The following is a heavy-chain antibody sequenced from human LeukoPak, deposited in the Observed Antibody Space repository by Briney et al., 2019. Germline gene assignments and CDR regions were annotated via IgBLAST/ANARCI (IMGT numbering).Heavy chain of an antibody. V-gene: IGHV3-30*18. Sequence: GGSLRLSCAASGFTFSSYGMHWVRQAPGKGLEWVAVISYDGSNKYYADSVKGRFTISRDNSKNTLYLQMNSLRAEDTAVYYCAKDEAGYYYYGSRSYSDYWGQGTLVTVSS. J-gene: IGHJ4*02. CDR1: GFTFSSYG. CDR2: ISYDGSNK. CDR3: AKDEAGYYYYGSRSYSDY. D-gene: IGHD3-10*01.